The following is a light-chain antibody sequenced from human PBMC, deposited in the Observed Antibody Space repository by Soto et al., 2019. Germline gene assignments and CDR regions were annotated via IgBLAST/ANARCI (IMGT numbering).Light chain of an antibody. J-gene: IGKJ1*01. Sequence: EIVMTQSPATLSVSPCERATVSCRTSQSVSSNLAWYQQKPGQAPRLLIYGASTRATGIPARFSGSGSGTEFTLTISSLQSEDLAIYYCQEYSDWPTWTFGQGTRWIS. CDR1: QSVSSN. CDR2: GAS. V-gene: IGKV3D-15*01. CDR3: QEYSDWPTWT.